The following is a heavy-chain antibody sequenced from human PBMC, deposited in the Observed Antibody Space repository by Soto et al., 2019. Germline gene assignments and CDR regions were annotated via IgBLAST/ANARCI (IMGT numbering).Heavy chain of an antibody. V-gene: IGHV4-34*01. CDR1: GGSFSCYY. D-gene: IGHD6-13*01. Sequence: SETLSLTCGVYGGSFSCYYWIWIRQPPGKGLEWIGEINHSGSTNYNPSLKSRVTISVDTSKNQFSLKLSSVTAADTAVYYCARAGSSWDYGMDVWGQGTTVTVSS. CDR3: ARAGSSWDYGMDV. CDR2: INHSGST. J-gene: IGHJ6*02.